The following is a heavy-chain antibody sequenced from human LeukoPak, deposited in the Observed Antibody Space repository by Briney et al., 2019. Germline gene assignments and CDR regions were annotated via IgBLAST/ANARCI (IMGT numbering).Heavy chain of an antibody. CDR2: IKQDGSEK. D-gene: IGHD2-2*02. CDR3: ARTKGKVVPAAIFDY. CDR1: GFTFSSCW. J-gene: IGHJ4*02. Sequence: GGSLRLSCAASGFTFSSCWMSWVRQAPGKGLEWVANIKQDGSEKYYVDSVKGRFTISRDNAKNSLYLQMNSLRAEDTAVYYCARTKGKVVPAAIFDYWGQGTLVTVSS. V-gene: IGHV3-7*01.